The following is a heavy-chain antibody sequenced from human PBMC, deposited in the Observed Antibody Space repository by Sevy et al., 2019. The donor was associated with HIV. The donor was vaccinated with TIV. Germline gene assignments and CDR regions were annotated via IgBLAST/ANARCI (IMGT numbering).Heavy chain of an antibody. V-gene: IGHV4-61*02. D-gene: IGHD1-26*01. Sequence: SETLSLTCTVSGGSISSGNYYWSWIRQPAGKGLEWIGRIHASGSTNYKSSLKSRVTMSVDTSKNQFSLRVTPGTAADTAVYYCARLVREGATYPDYWGQGTLVTVSS. CDR1: GGSISSGNYY. CDR2: IHASGST. CDR3: ARLVREGATYPDY. J-gene: IGHJ4*02.